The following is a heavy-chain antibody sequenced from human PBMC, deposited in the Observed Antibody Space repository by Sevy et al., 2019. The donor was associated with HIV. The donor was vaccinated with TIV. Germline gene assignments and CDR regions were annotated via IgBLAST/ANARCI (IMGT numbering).Heavy chain of an antibody. V-gene: IGHV3-30*04. CDR3: ARDKGESSSSFLGELSY. J-gene: IGHJ4*02. Sequence: GGSLRLSCAASGFTFSRYAMNWVRQAPGKGLERVAVISSDGRNKYYADSVKARFTISRDNSKNTLYLQMNSLRSEDTALYYCARDKGESSSSFLGELSYWGQGTLVTVSS. D-gene: IGHD3-16*02. CDR1: GFTFSRYA. CDR2: ISSDGRNK.